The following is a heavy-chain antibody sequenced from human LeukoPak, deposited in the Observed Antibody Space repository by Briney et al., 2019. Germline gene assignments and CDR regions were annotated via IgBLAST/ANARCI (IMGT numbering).Heavy chain of an antibody. Sequence: SETLSLTCTVSGGSISSYYWSWIRHPPGKGLEWIGHIYDSGSTDYNPSLKSRVTISEDTSKNQFSLKLSSVTAADTAVYYCARKRPLLYYFDYWGQGALVTVSS. J-gene: IGHJ4*02. CDR3: ARKRPLLYYFDY. V-gene: IGHV4-59*13. CDR1: GGSISSYY. CDR2: IYDSGST. D-gene: IGHD2-21*02.